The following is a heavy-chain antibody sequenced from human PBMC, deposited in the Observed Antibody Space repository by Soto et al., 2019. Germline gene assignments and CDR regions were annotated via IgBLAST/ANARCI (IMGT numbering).Heavy chain of an antibody. CDR3: ARESY. CDR2: ISYDGSNK. Sequence: GSLRLSCAASGFTFSSYAMHWVRQAPGKGLEWVAVISYDGSNKYYADSVKGRFTISRDNSKNTLYLQMNSLRAEDTAVYYCARESYWGQGTLVTVSS. V-gene: IGHV3-30-3*01. CDR1: GFTFSSYA. J-gene: IGHJ4*02.